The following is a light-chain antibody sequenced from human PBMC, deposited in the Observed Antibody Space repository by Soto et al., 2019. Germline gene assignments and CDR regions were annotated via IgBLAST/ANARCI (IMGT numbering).Light chain of an antibody. CDR2: DAS. Sequence: DIQMTQSPSTLSASVGDRVTISCRASQSISSWLAWYPQKPVKAPKLLIYDASSLESGVPSRFSGSGSGTDFTLTISRLEPEDFAVYYCQQYDSSPSWTFGQGTKVDIK. CDR3: QQYDSSPSWT. J-gene: IGKJ1*01. V-gene: IGKV1-5*01. CDR1: QSISSW.